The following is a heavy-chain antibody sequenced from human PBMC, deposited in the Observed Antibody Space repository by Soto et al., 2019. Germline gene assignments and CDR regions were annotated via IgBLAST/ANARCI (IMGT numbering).Heavy chain of an antibody. CDR2: INHSGST. D-gene: IGHD3-10*01. J-gene: IGHJ3*02. CDR1: GGSFSGYY. V-gene: IGHV4-34*01. CDR3: ARIRSAMVRGGAASRLQEEDAFDI. Sequence: PSETLSLTCAVYGGSFSGYYWSWIRQPPGKGLEWIGEINHSGSTNYNPSLKSRVTISVDTSKNQFSLKLSSVTAADTAVYYCARIRSAMVRGGAASRLQEEDAFDIWGQGTMVTVSS.